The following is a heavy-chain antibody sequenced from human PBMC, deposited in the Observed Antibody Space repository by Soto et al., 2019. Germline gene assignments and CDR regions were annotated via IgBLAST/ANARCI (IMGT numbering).Heavy chain of an antibody. CDR1: GGSISSGDYY. J-gene: IGHJ4*02. Sequence: SETLSLTCIVSGGSISSGDYYWSWIRQPPGKGLEWIGYIYYSGSTYYNPSLKSRVTISVDTSKNQFSLKLSSVTAADTAVYYCARDSGILTGYLNYFDYWGQGTLVTVSS. CDR2: IYYSGST. V-gene: IGHV4-30-4*01. CDR3: ARDSGILTGYLNYFDY. D-gene: IGHD3-9*01.